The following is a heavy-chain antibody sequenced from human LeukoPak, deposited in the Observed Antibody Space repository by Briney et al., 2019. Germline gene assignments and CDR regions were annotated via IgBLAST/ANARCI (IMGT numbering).Heavy chain of an antibody. J-gene: IGHJ4*01. D-gene: IGHD3-10*01. V-gene: IGHV4-34*01. CDR3: ARGFVSYCYGSGSYECPGY. CDR2: INHSGST. CDR1: GGSFSGYY. Sequence: SETLSLTCAVYGGSFSGYYWSWIRQPPGKGLEWIGEINHSGSTNYNPSLKSRVTISVDTSKNQFSLKLSSVTAADTAVYYCARGFVSYCYGSGSYECPGYWGQGTLVTVSS.